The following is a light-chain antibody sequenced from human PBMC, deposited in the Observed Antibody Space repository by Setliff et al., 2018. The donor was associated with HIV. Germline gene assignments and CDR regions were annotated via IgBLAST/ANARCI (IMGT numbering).Light chain of an antibody. CDR3: SSYSTSNSLVG. J-gene: IGLJ2*01. CDR2: EVI. V-gene: IGLV2-14*01. Sequence: QSVLTQPASVSGSPRQSITISCTGTSSDVGGYDSVSWYQQHPGKVPKLLIYEVINRPSGVSTRFSGSKSGNTASLTISGLQAEDEADYYCSSYSTSNSLVGFGGGTKVTVL. CDR1: SSDVGGYDS.